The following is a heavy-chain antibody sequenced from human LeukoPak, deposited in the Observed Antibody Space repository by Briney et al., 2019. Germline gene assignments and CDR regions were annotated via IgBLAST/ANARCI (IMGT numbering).Heavy chain of an antibody. CDR2: FDPEDGET. Sequence: ASVKVSCKVSGYTLTELSMHWVRQGPGKGLEWVGGFDPEDGETIYAQKFQGRVTMTEDTSTDTAYMELSSLRSEDTAVYYCATSDIWGSYRLFDYWGQGTLVTVSS. J-gene: IGHJ4*02. V-gene: IGHV1-24*01. CDR1: GYTLTELS. D-gene: IGHD3-16*02. CDR3: ATSDIWGSYRLFDY.